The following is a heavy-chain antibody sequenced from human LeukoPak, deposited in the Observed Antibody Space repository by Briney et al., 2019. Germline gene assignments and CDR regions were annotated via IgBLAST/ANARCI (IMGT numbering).Heavy chain of an antibody. D-gene: IGHD6-19*01. J-gene: IGHJ4*02. CDR2: ISSSGSTI. CDR3: AKDDRAVAGTGYFDY. Sequence: GGSLRLSCAASGFTFSDYYMSWIRQAPGKGLEWVSYISSSGSTIYYADSVKGRFTISRDNSKNTLYLQMNSLRAEDTALYYCAKDDRAVAGTGYFDYWGQGTLVTVSS. CDR1: GFTFSDYY. V-gene: IGHV3-11*01.